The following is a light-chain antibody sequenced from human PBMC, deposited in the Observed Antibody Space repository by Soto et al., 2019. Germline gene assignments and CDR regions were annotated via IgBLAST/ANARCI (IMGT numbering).Light chain of an antibody. CDR3: HHYDNSPPFP. J-gene: IGKJ3*01. CDR2: GAS. CDR1: QSISNRY. V-gene: IGKV3-20*01. Sequence: EIVLTQSPGTLSLSPGERAILSCRASQSISNRYLAWYQQMPGRAPRLLIHGASSRAAGIPDRFSGSGSGTDFTPTINRLEPEDFAVYYCHHYDNSPPFPFGPGTKVDIK.